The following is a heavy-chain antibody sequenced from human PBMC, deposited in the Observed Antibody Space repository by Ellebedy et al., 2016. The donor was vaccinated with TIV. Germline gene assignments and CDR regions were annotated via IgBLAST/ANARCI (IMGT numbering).Heavy chain of an antibody. J-gene: IGHJ4*02. CDR2: ISYDGSNK. V-gene: IGHV3-30*03. Sequence: PGGSLRLSCAASGFTFRSYGMHWVRQGPGKGLEWVAVISYDGSNKYYVDFVKGRFTISRDNSKNTLSLQMNSLRADDTAVYYCARSGDYPETYYLDYWGQGTLVTVSS. D-gene: IGHD3-3*01. CDR1: GFTFRSYG. CDR3: ARSGDYPETYYLDY.